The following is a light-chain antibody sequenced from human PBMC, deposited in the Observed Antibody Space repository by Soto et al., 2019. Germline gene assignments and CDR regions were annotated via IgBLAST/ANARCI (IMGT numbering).Light chain of an antibody. CDR3: QKSDHLPL. CDR2: DAY. CDR1: HDIGNS. J-gene: IGKJ3*01. V-gene: IGKV1-33*01. Sequence: DIHMTPSPPSLSASVGDRVTITCQASHDIGNSLNWYQDKPGQAPKIVIYDAYNLETGVPSTFSGNGYGTDFTFTLSSLRPEDIATYYCQKSDHLPLFGPGTKVDMK.